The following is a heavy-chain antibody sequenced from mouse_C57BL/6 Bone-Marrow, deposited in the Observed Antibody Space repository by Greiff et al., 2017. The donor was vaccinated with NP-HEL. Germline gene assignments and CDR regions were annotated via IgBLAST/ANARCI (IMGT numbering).Heavy chain of an antibody. CDR1: GYTFTSYW. D-gene: IGHD4-1*01. V-gene: IGHV1-64*01. CDR2: IHPNSGST. Sequence: QVQLQQPGAELVKPGASVKLSCKASGYTFTSYWMHWVKQRPGQGLEWIGMIHPNSGSTYYNEKFKSKATLTVDKSSSTAYMQHSSMTSEDSEVYYCARWGWDGGDDWGKGTTLTVSS. J-gene: IGHJ2*01. CDR3: ARWGWDGGDD.